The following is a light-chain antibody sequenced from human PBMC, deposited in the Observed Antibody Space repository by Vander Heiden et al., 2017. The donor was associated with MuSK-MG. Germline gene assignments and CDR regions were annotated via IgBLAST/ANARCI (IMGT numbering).Light chain of an antibody. CDR2: GAS. V-gene: IGKV3-20*01. CDR1: QSVSSSY. CDR3: LQYGSSPWT. J-gene: IGKJ1*01. Sequence: EIVLTQSPGTLSLSPGERATLSCRASQSVSSSYLAWYQQKPGQAPRLLIYGASSRATGIPDRFSGSGSGTDFTLTISRLEPEDFAVYYCLQYGSSPWTFPYEAKVGI.